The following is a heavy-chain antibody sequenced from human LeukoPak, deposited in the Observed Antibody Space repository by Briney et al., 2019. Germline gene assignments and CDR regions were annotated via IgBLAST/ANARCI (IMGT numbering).Heavy chain of an antibody. D-gene: IGHD4-17*01. CDR3: ARGLSTGVSVTHFDY. Sequence: PSQTLSLTCTVSGGSISSGGYYWSWIRQHPGKGLEWIGYIYYSGSTYYNPSLKSRVTISVDTSKNQFSLKLSSVTAADTAVYYCARGLSTGVSVTHFDYWGQGTLVTVSS. CDR2: IYYSGST. CDR1: GGSISSGGYY. V-gene: IGHV4-31*03. J-gene: IGHJ4*02.